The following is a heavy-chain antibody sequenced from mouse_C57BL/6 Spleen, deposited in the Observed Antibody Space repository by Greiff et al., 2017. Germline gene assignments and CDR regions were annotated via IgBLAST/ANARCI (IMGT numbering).Heavy chain of an antibody. J-gene: IGHJ4*01. CDR2: IYPGSGST. V-gene: IGHV1-55*01. CDR1: GYTFTSYW. D-gene: IGHD4-1*01. Sequence: QVQLKQPGAELVKPGASVKMSCKASGYTFTSYWITWVKQRPGQGLEWIGDIYPGSGSTNYNEKFKSKATLTVDTSSSTAYMQLSSLTSEDSAVYYCARAWDGDAMDYWGQGTSVTVSS. CDR3: ARAWDGDAMDY.